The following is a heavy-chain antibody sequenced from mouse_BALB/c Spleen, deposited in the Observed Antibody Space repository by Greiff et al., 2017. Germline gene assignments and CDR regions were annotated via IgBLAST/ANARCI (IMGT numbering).Heavy chain of an antibody. J-gene: IGHJ2*01. Sequence: QVHVKQSGPGLVAPSQSLSITCTVSGFSLTGYGVNWVRQPPGKGLEWLGMIWGDGSTDYNSALKSRLSISKDNSKSQVFLKMNSLQTDDTARYYCARDREVGYFDDWGQGTTLTVSS. CDR1: GFSLTGYG. CDR2: IWGDGST. CDR3: ARDREVGYFDD. V-gene: IGHV2-6-7*01. D-gene: IGHD1-1*02.